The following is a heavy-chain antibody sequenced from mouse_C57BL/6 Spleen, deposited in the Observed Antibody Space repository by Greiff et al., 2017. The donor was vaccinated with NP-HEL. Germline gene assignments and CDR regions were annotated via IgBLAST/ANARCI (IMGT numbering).Heavy chain of an antibody. Sequence: DVKLQESGPGLVKPSQSLSLTCSVTGYSITSGYYWNWIRQFPGNKLEWMGYISYDGSNNYNPSLKNRISITRDTSKNQFFLKLNSVTTEDTATYYCARDRVHYYAMDYWGQGTSVTVSS. V-gene: IGHV3-6*01. CDR3: ARDRVHYYAMDY. D-gene: IGHD2-14*01. J-gene: IGHJ4*01. CDR2: ISYDGSN. CDR1: GYSITSGYY.